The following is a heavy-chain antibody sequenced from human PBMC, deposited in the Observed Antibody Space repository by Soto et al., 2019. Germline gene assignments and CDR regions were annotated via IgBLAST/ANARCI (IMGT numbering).Heavy chain of an antibody. Sequence: QVQLVQSGAEVKKPGASVKVSCKASGYIFTDNYLHWVRQAHGQGLEWMGWINPNIGGTNYAQKFKGRVTMTMAASISTVYMELSSLNPDDPAVYYCTGGGGGYFDYWGRGTLVTVSS. D-gene: IGHD3-10*01. CDR1: GYIFTDNY. CDR2: INPNIGGT. CDR3: TGGGGGYFDY. V-gene: IGHV1-2*02. J-gene: IGHJ4*02.